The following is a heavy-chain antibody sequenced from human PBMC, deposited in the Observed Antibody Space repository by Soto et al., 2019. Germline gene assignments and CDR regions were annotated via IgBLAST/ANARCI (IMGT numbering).Heavy chain of an antibody. D-gene: IGHD3-10*01. CDR3: ARNRGEQTYYYGMDV. J-gene: IGHJ6*02. Sequence: ASVKVSCKASGGTFSSYTISWVRQAPGQGLEWMGRIIPILGIANYAQKFQGRVTITADKSTSTAYMELSSLRSEDTAVYYCARNRGEQTYYYGMDVWGQGTTVTV. CDR1: GGTFSSYT. CDR2: IIPILGIA. V-gene: IGHV1-69*02.